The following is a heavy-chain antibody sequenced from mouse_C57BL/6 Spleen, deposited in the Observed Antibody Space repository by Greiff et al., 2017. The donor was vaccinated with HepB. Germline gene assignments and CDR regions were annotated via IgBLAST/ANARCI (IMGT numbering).Heavy chain of an antibody. CDR1: GYTFTSYT. J-gene: IGHJ4*01. D-gene: IGHD2-3*01. V-gene: IGHV1-4*01. Sequence: QVQLQQSGAELARPGASVKMSCKASGYTFTSYTMHWVKQRPGQGLEWIGYINPSSGYTKYNQKFKDKATLTADKSSSTAYMQLSSLTSEDSAVYYCARCFYDGYGYAMDYWGQGTSVTVSS. CDR2: INPSSGYT. CDR3: ARCFYDGYGYAMDY.